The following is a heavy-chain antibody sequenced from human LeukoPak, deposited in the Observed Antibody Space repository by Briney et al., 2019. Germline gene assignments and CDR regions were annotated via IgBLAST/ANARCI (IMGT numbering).Heavy chain of an antibody. J-gene: IGHJ5*02. CDR2: NYTSGSA. CDR3: ARGSNWFDP. Sequence: SETLSLTCTCTVSSGSISGYYWSWIRQPAGKGLEWIGRNYTSGSANYNPSLKSRVTMSVDTSKNQFSLKLRSVTAADTAVYYCARGSNWFDPWGQGMLVTVSS. V-gene: IGHV4-4*07. CDR1: SGSISGYY.